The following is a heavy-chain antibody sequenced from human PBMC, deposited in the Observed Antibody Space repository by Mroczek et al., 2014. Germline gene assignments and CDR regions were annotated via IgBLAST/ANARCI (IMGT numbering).Heavy chain of an antibody. J-gene: IGHJ4*02. Sequence: QVQLVESGGGVVQPGRSLRLSCAASGFTFSSYAMHWVRQAPGKGLEWVAVISYDGSNKYYADSVKGRFTISRDNSKNTLYLQMNSLRAEDTAVYYCARDAGDYVWGSYRRRERAFDYWGQGTPGHRLL. CDR2: ISYDGSNK. CDR3: ARDAGDYVWGSYRRRERAFDY. V-gene: IGHV3-30-3*01. D-gene: IGHD3-16*02. CDR1: GFTFSSYA.